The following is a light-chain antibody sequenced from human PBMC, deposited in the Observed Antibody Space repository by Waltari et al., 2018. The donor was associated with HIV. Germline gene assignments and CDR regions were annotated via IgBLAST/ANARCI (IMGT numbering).Light chain of an antibody. CDR1: NIEDKT. V-gene: IGLV3-21*04. CDR2: YND. Sequence: YVLTQPPSVSVAPGEAARISCGGNNIEDKTVHWYQQKPGQAPVLVIYYNDDRPSGSPERFAGSNSQNTSTLTISRVEAGDEADYYCQVWDDIIGPYVVFGGGTKLTVL. CDR3: QVWDDIIGPYVV. J-gene: IGLJ3*02.